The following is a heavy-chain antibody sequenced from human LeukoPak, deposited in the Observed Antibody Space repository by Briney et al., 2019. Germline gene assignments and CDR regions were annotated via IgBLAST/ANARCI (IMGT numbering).Heavy chain of an antibody. J-gene: IGHJ4*02. D-gene: IGHD6-6*01. V-gene: IGHV3-15*01. CDR1: GITFNNAW. CDR2: IKSKSDGGTI. Sequence: GGSLRLSCATSGITFNNAWMSWVRQAPGKGLECVGRIKSKSDGGTIDYPAPVKGRFTILRDDSTMTLYPQMNSLQMEDTAVYYCTTDRGITARPVFDSWGQGTLVTVSS. CDR3: TTDRGITARPVFDS.